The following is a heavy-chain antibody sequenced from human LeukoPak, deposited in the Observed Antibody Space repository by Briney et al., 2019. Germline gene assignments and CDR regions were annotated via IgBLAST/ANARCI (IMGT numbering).Heavy chain of an antibody. Sequence: GGSLRLSCAASGFTFSDYSMNWVRQAPGKGLEWVSYISFSVNTKYYGDSVKGRFTISRDNSKNTLYLQMNSLRAEDTAVYSCAKDAFYDYVWGSYRFDYWGQGTLVTVSS. V-gene: IGHV3-48*01. J-gene: IGHJ4*02. CDR3: AKDAFYDYVWGSYRFDY. D-gene: IGHD3-16*02. CDR2: ISFSVNTK. CDR1: GFTFSDYS.